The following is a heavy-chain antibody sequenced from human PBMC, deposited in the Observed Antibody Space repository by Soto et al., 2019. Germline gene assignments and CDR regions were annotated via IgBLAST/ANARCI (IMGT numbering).Heavy chain of an antibody. CDR1: GFTFSSYA. Sequence: GGSLRLSCAASGFTFSSYAMSWVRQAPGKGLEWVSAISGSGGSTYYADSVKGRFTISRDNSKNTLYLQMNSLRAEDTAVYYCARDYVNYYDSSGYGSGAFDIWGQGTMVTVSS. J-gene: IGHJ3*02. CDR3: ARDYVNYYDSSGYGSGAFDI. D-gene: IGHD3-22*01. V-gene: IGHV3-23*01. CDR2: ISGSGGST.